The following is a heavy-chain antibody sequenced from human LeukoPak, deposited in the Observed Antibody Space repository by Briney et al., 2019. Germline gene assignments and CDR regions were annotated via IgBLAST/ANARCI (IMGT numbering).Heavy chain of an antibody. J-gene: IGHJ2*01. Sequence: SETLSLTCTVSGGSISSYYWSWIRQPPGKGLGWIGYIYYSGSTNYNPSLKSRVTISVDTSKNQFSLKLSSVTAADTAVYYCAREALPAGWYFDLWGRGTLVTVSS. CDR3: AREALPAGWYFDL. D-gene: IGHD6-19*01. CDR1: GGSISSYY. CDR2: IYYSGST. V-gene: IGHV4-59*01.